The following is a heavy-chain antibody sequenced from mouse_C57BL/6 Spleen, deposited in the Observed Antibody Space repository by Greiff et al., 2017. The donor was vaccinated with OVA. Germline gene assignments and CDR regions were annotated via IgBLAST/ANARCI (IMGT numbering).Heavy chain of an antibody. Sequence: EVKLVESEGGLVQPGSSMKLSCTASGFTFSDYYMAWVRQVPEKGLEWVANINYDGSSTYYLDSLKSRFIISRDNAKNILYLQMSSLKSEDTATYYCARDAIYFDYWGQGTTLTVSS. CDR2: INYDGSST. J-gene: IGHJ2*01. V-gene: IGHV5-16*01. CDR3: ARDAIYFDY. CDR1: GFTFSDYY.